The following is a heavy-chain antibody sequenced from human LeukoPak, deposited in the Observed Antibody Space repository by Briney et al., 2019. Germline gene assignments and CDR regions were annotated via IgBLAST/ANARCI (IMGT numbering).Heavy chain of an antibody. CDR1: GFTFSSYA. J-gene: IGHJ4*02. CDR3: AKARWLPSYYFDY. Sequence: GGSLRLSCAASGFTFSSYAMSWVSQAPGKGLEWVSAISGSGGSTYYADSVKGRFTISRDNSKNTLYLQMNSLRAEDTAVYYCAKARWLPSYYFDYWGQGTLVTVSS. CDR2: ISGSGGST. V-gene: IGHV3-23*01. D-gene: IGHD5-18*01.